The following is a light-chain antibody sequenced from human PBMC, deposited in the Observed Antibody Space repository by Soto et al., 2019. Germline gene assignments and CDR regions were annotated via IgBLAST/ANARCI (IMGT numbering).Light chain of an antibody. J-gene: IGLJ2*01. CDR3: QSSDTSLSGPRV. Sequence: QPVLTQPPSVSGAPGQRVIISCTGSSSNIGTGYAVHWYQQLPGTAPKLLIYGNTNRPSGVPDRFSGSKSGTSASLAITGLQADDEADYYCQSSDTSLSGPRVFGGGTKVTVL. V-gene: IGLV1-40*01. CDR1: SSNIGTGYA. CDR2: GNT.